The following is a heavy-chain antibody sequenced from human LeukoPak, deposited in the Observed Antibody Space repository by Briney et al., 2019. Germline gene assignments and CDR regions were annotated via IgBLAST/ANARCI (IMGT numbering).Heavy chain of an antibody. D-gene: IGHD2-2*01. CDR2: MNPNSGNT. CDR1: GYTFTSCD. J-gene: IGHJ4*02. V-gene: IGHV1-8*01. CDR3: ARSIGRYQLLPFDY. Sequence: GASVKVSCKASGYTFTSCDINWVRQATGQGLEWMGWMNPNSGNTGYAQKFQGRVTMTRNTSISTAYMELSSLRSEDTAVYYCARSIGRYQLLPFDYWGQGTLVTVSS.